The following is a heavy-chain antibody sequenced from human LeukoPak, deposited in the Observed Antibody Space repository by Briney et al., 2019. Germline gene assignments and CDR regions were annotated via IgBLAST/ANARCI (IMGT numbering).Heavy chain of an antibody. CDR1: GFTFSDYA. Sequence: GGSLRLSCAASGFTFSDYAMHWVRQAPGKGLEWVAVITYDGSNKYYADSMKGRFTISRDNPKNTLYLQMNILRAEATAVYYSWREVSSGTFGMWGQGTRVTVS. J-gene: IGHJ3*02. CDR3: WREVSSGTFGM. V-gene: IGHV3-30-3*01. D-gene: IGHD1-26*01. CDR2: ITYDGSNK.